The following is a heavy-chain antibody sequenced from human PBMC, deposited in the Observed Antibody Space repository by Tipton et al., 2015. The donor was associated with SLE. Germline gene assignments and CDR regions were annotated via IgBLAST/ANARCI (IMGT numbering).Heavy chain of an antibody. J-gene: IGHJ4*02. Sequence: TLSLTCTVAGGSLRNAADYWTWIHQHPGRGLAWIGFTHYSQGTHYNPSPKSRVSISVDTSRNQFSLKLSSVTAADTAVYYCARTPAYYDGNSYQYFFDYWGQGTLVTVSS. CDR1: GGSLRNAADY. V-gene: IGHV4-31*03. CDR3: ARTPAYYDGNSYQYFFDY. D-gene: IGHD3-22*01. CDR2: THYSQGT.